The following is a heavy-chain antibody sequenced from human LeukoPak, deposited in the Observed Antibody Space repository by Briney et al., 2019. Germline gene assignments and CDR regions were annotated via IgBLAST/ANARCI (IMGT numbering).Heavy chain of an antibody. J-gene: IGHJ5*02. CDR3: ARQFKSNGYRWFDP. CDR1: GFTFTQYA. Sequence: LPGGSLRLSCAASGFTFTQYAMTWVRQAPGKGLEWVSSISADGKYTRRADSVKGRFTISRDNSKNTLYLQMSSLSAADTAVYYCARQFKSNGYRWFDPWGQGTLVTVSS. V-gene: IGHV3-23*01. D-gene: IGHD3-22*01. CDR2: ISADGKYT.